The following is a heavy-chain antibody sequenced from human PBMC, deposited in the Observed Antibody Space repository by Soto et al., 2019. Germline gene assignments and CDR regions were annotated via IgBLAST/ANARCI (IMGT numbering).Heavy chain of an antibody. CDR1: GFTFSSYA. CDR2: ILYDGSNK. Sequence: GGSLRLSCAASGFTFSSYATSWVRQAPGKGLEWVAVILYDGSNKYYADSVKGRFTISRDNSKNTLYLQMNSLRAEDTAVYYCAMSDLHCSGGRCTRSRYYFDYWGQGTLVTVSS. V-gene: IGHV3-30*01. CDR3: AMSDLHCSGGRCTRSRYYFDY. J-gene: IGHJ4*02. D-gene: IGHD2-15*01.